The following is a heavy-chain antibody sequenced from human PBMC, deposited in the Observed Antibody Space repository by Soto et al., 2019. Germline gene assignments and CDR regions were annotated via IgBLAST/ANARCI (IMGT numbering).Heavy chain of an antibody. D-gene: IGHD6-25*01. J-gene: IGHJ5*01. CDR2: INANNGGA. CDR3: AREGGSETLQPSYNWFDT. CDR1: GDTFTDYH. V-gene: IGHV1-2*02. Sequence: ASLKVCCNASGDTFTDYHIHWVRQAPGQGLEFMGWINANNGGAGSAQQFQGRVTVTRDTSITTVYMELSNLRSNDTAVYYCAREGGSETLQPSYNWFDTWGHLTLVTVSS.